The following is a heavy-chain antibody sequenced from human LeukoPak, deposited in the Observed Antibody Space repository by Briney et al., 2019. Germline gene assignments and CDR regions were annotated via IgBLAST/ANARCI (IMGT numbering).Heavy chain of an antibody. CDR2: INPNSGGT. CDR1: GYTFTGYY. D-gene: IGHD5-18*01. J-gene: IGHJ4*02. Sequence: ASVKVSCKASGYTFTGYYMHWVRQAPGQGLEWMGWINPNSGGTNYAQKFQGRVTMTRDTSISTAYMELSRLRSDDTAVYYCARGMGGARDGGTAMVRRAVSDYWGQGTLVTVSS. CDR3: ARGMGGARDGGTAMVRRAVSDY. V-gene: IGHV1-2*02.